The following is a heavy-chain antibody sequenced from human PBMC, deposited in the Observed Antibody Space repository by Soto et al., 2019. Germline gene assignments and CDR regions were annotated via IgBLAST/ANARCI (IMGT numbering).Heavy chain of an antibody. V-gene: IGHV4-39*01. Sequence: QLQLQESGPGLVKPSETLSLTCTVSGGSISSSSYYWGWIRQPPGKGLEWIGSIYYSGSTYYNPSLKSRVTLSADTSKNQFSLKLSSVTAADTAVYYCARHDYGEGWFDPWGQGTLVTVSS. CDR3: ARHDYGEGWFDP. J-gene: IGHJ5*02. D-gene: IGHD4-17*01. CDR1: GGSISSSSYY. CDR2: IYYSGST.